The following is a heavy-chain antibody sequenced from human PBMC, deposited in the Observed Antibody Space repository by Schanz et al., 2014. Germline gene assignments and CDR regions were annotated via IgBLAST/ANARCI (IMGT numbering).Heavy chain of an antibody. D-gene: IGHD6-19*01. J-gene: IGHJ6*02. CDR3: TRLRRADPNGFDV. CDR1: GYAFTTYG. CDR2: IMPLRGIG. V-gene: IGHV1-69*04. Sequence: QVQLVQSGAEVKKPGASVRVSCKVSGYAFTTYGISWVRQAPGQGPEWLGRIMPLRGIGNNAWKFQDRLTITADKSMNITYMELSSLGTEDTAVYYCTRLRRADPNGFDVWGQGTTVTVSS.